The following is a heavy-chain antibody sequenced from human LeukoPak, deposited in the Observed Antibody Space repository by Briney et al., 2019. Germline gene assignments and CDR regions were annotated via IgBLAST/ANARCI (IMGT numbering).Heavy chain of an antibody. CDR3: AYGSGYYYYGMDV. CDR1: GGSISSSSYY. J-gene: IGHJ6*02. V-gene: IGHV4-39*07. Sequence: SETLSLTCTVSGGSISSSSYYWGWIRQPPGQGLEWIGSIYYSGSTYYNPSLKSRVTISVDTSKNQFSLKLSSVTAADTAVYYCAYGSGYYYYGMDVWGQGTTVAVSS. CDR2: IYYSGST. D-gene: IGHD3-10*01.